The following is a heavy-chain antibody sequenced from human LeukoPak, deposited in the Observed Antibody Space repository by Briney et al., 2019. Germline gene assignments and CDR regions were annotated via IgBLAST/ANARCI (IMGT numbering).Heavy chain of an antibody. CDR3: ARDRLGDDYTHYFDY. CDR1: GFTFSSYG. J-gene: IGHJ4*02. D-gene: IGHD5-24*01. Sequence: PGGSLRLSCAASGFTFSSYGMHWVRQAPGKGLEWVAVIWYDGSNKYYADSVKGRFTISRDNSKNTLYLQMNSLRAEDTAVYYCARDRLGDDYTHYFDYWGQGTLVTVSS. V-gene: IGHV3-33*01. CDR2: IWYDGSNK.